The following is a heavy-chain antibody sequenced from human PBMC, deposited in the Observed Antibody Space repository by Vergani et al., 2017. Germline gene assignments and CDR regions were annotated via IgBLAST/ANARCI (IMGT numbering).Heavy chain of an antibody. V-gene: IGHV4-61*02. J-gene: IGHJ6*02. CDR1: GGSISSGSYY. Sequence: QVQLQESGPGLVKPSQTLSLTCTVSGGSISSGSYYWSWIRQPAGKGLEWIGRIYTSGSTNYNPSLKSRVTMSVDTSKNQFSLKLSSVTAADTAVYYCARDRPDYDFWSCFSAADVWGQGTTVTVSS. D-gene: IGHD3-3*01. CDR2: IYTSGST. CDR3: ARDRPDYDFWSCFSAADV.